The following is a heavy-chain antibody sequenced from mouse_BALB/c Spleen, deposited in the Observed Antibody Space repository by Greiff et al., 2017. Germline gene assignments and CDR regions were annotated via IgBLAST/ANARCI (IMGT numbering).Heavy chain of an antibody. J-gene: IGHJ2*01. CDR2: ISSGSSTI. Sequence: EVMLVESGGGLVQPGGSRKLSCAASGFTFSSFGMHWVRQAPEKGLEWVAYISSGSSTIYYADTVKGRFTISRDNPKNTLFLQMTSLRSEDTAMYYCAREDYYGSSLDYWGQGTTLTVSS. CDR1: GFTFSSFG. D-gene: IGHD1-1*01. CDR3: AREDYYGSSLDY. V-gene: IGHV5-17*02.